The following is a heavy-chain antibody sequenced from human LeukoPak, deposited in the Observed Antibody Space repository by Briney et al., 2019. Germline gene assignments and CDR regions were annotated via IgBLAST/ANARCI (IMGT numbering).Heavy chain of an antibody. CDR1: GFTLSSHW. V-gene: IGHV3-7*01. J-gene: IGHJ5*02. Sequence: PGGSLRLSCAASGFTLSSHWMGWVRQAPGKGLEWVANIKQDGSEKYYVDSVKGRFTVSRDNAKTSLYLQMNSLRVEDTGVYYCARTGADHNDYSLYRWFDPWGQGTLVTVSS. D-gene: IGHD4-11*01. CDR3: ARTGADHNDYSLYRWFDP. CDR2: IKQDGSEK.